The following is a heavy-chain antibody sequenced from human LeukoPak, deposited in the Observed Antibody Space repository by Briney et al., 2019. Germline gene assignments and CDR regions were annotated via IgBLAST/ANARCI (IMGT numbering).Heavy chain of an antibody. CDR2: ISSSSSYI. J-gene: IGHJ4*02. CDR1: GFTFSSYM. CDR3: AKAPYYYDSSEFVDY. Sequence: GESLRLSCAASGFTFSSYMMTWVRQAPGKGLEWVSSISSSSSYIYYADSVKGRFTISRDNSKNTLYLQMNSLRAEDTAVYYCAKAPYYYDSSEFVDYWGQGTLVTVSS. D-gene: IGHD3-22*01. V-gene: IGHV3-21*04.